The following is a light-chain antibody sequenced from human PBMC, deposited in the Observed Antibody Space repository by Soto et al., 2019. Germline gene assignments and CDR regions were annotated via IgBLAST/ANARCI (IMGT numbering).Light chain of an antibody. Sequence: EIVMTQSPATLSVSTGERATLSCRASHSIGSTLSWYQQKPGQAPRLLIYGASTRATGIPARFSGSGSGTEFTLTISSLQPDDFATYYCQQYNSYPTFGQGTRLEIK. CDR2: GAS. J-gene: IGKJ5*01. V-gene: IGKV3-15*01. CDR3: QQYNSYPT. CDR1: HSIGST.